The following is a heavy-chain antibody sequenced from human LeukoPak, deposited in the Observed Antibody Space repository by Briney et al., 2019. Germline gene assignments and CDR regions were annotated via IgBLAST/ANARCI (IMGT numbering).Heavy chain of an antibody. CDR3: AREVTHYYDSSGYIDY. CDR2: INPNSGGT. V-gene: IGHV1-2*02. Sequence: ASVKVSRKASGYTFTGYYMHWVRQAPGQGLEWMGWINPNSGGTNYAQKFQGRVTMTRDTSISTAYMELSRLRSDDTAVYYCAREVTHYYDSSGYIDYWGQGTLVTVSS. J-gene: IGHJ4*02. D-gene: IGHD3-22*01. CDR1: GYTFTGYY.